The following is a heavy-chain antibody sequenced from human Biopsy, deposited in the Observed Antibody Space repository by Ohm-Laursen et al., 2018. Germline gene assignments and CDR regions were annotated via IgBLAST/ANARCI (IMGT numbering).Heavy chain of an antibody. Sequence: PSDTLSLTCPLSGYSIIPSGPENWSWIRQPPGQGLQYIGFIYSGGNTNYNPSLRSRVTMSVDTSKNQFSLRLNSVTAADTAVYYCARGMRTTGWPYFDYWGQGILVTVSS. D-gene: IGHD2/OR15-2a*01. CDR3: ARGMRTTGWPYFDY. J-gene: IGHJ4*02. V-gene: IGHV4-61*01. CDR2: IYSGGNT. CDR1: GYSIIPSGPEN.